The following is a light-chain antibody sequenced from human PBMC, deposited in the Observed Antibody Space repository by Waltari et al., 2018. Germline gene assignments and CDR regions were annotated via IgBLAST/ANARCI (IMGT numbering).Light chain of an antibody. V-gene: IGLV8-61*01. CDR2: KGY. Sequence: QTVVTQEPSLSVSPGGTVTLTCALSSGSVSSTSYTTWYQQTPGQPPPTLIYKGYSRSSGVPDRFSGSIFGNKAVLTITGAQADDECDYYCSLYMGSGIWVFGGGTKLTVL. CDR1: SGSVSSTSY. CDR3: SLYMGSGIWV. J-gene: IGLJ3*02.